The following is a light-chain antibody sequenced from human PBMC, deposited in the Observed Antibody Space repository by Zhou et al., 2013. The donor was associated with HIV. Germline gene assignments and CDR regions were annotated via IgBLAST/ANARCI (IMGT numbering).Light chain of an antibody. J-gene: IGKJ1*01. CDR1: QSISTY. CDR3: QQSYTTPWT. Sequence: DIQMTQSPSSLSASVGDRVSLTCRTSQSISTYLNWYQQKSGKVPKLLIYAASSLQSGVPSRFSGSRSGTDFTLIISSLQPEDFATYYCQQSYTTPWTFGQGTKVEIK. V-gene: IGKV1-39*01. CDR2: AAS.